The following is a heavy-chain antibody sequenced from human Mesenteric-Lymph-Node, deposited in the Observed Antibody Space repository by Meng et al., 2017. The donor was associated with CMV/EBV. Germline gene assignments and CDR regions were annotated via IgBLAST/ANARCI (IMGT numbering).Heavy chain of an antibody. J-gene: IGHJ6*02. V-gene: IGHV3-15*01. CDR2: IKSKTDGGTT. CDR3: AKPPDSSYYYYYGMDV. Sequence: GGSLRLSCAASGFTFSNAWMSWVRQAPGKGLEWVGRIKSKTDGGTTDYAAPVKGRFTISRDDSKNTLYLQMNSLRAEDTAVYYCAKPPDSSYYYYYGMDVWGQGTTVTVSS. D-gene: IGHD6-13*01. CDR1: GFTFSNAW.